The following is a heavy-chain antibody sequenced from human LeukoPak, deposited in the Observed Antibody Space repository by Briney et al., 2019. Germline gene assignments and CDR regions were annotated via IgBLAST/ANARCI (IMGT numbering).Heavy chain of an antibody. D-gene: IGHD4-17*01. J-gene: IGHJ4*02. CDR3: AKEGSRDYEPYYFDY. V-gene: IGHV3-30*02. Sequence: PGGSLRLSCAASGFTFSSYGMHWVRQAPGKGLEWVAFIRSDGSNKYYADSVKGRFTISRDNSKNTLYLQMNSLRAEDTAVYYCAKEGSRDYEPYYFDYWGQGTLVTVSS. CDR1: GFTFSSYG. CDR2: IRSDGSNK.